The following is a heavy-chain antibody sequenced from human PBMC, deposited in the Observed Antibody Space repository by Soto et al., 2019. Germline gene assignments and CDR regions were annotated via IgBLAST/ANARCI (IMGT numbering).Heavy chain of an antibody. CDR2: INPNSGGT. CDR1: GYTFTGYY. D-gene: IGHD2-15*01. J-gene: IGHJ4*02. CDR3: ARDLSGGSCYSCPYYFDY. V-gene: IGHV1-2*02. Sequence: GASVKVSCKASGYTFTGYYMHWVRQGPGQGLEWMGWINPNSGGTNYAQKFQGRGTMTRDTSISTAYMELSRLRSDDTAVYYCARDLSGGSCYSCPYYFDYWGQGTLVTVSS.